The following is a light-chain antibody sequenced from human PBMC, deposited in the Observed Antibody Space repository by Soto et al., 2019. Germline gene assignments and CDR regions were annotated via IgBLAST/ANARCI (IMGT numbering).Light chain of an antibody. CDR1: QSVSSN. CDR2: GAS. CDR3: QQYGGSMET. J-gene: IGKJ1*01. Sequence: EIVMTQSPATLSVSPGERATLSCRASQSVSSNLAWYQQKPGQAPRLLIYGASTRATGIPDRFSGRGSGTDFTLTINRLEPEDFAVYYCQQYGGSMETFGQGTKVDIK. V-gene: IGKV3-20*01.